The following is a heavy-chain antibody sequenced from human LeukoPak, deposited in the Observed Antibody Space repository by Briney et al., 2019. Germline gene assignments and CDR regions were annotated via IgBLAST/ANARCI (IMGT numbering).Heavy chain of an antibody. CDR1: GFTVSSNY. CDR3: ARQGGDDAFDI. CDR2: IYSGGST. D-gene: IGHD4-17*01. J-gene: IGHJ3*02. V-gene: IGHV3-53*01. Sequence: GGSLRLSCAASGFTVSSNYMSWVRQAPGKGLEWVSVIYSGGSTYYADSVKGRFTNSRDNSKNTLYLQMNSLRAEDTAVYYCARQGGDDAFDIWGQGTMVTVSS.